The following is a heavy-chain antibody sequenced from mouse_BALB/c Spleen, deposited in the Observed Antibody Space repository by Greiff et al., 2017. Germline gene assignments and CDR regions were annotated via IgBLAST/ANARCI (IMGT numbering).Heavy chain of an antibody. J-gene: IGHJ2*01. V-gene: IGHV1-87*01. D-gene: IGHD1-2*01. CDR2: IYPGDGDT. CDR1: GYTFTSYW. CDR3: AREGATAFDY. Sequence: VQLVESGAELARPGASVKLSCKASGYTFTSYWMQWVKQRPGQGLEWIGAIYPGDGDTRYTQKFKGKATLTADKSSSTAYMQLSSLASEDSAVYYCAREGATAFDYWGQGTTLTVSS.